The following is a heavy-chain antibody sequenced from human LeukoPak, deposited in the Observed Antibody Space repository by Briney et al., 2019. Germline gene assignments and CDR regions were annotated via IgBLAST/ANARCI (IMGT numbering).Heavy chain of an antibody. J-gene: IGHJ4*02. CDR1: GFSPSTSGMR. D-gene: IGHD3-22*01. CDR3: ARWGRSGLDY. V-gene: IGHV2-70*04. Sequence: SGPALVKPTQTHTLTCPFSGFSPSTSGMRVSWIRQPPGKALEWLARIDWDDDKFYSTSLKTRRTISKDTSKNQVVLTMTNMDPVDTATYYCARWGRSGLDYWGQGTLVTVSS. CDR2: IDWDDDK.